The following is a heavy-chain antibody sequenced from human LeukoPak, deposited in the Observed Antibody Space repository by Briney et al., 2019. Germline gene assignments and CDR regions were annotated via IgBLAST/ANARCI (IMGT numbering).Heavy chain of an antibody. D-gene: IGHD5-12*01. J-gene: IGHJ6*02. CDR2: INPNSGGT. V-gene: IGHV1-2*02. CDR3: ARVGARVIVATIGSYYYYYYGMDV. CDR1: GYTFTGYY. Sequence: ASVKVSCKASGYTFTGYYMHWVRQAPGQGLEWMGWINPNSGGTNYAQKFQGRVTMTRDTSISTAYMELSRLRSDDTAVYYCARVGARVIVATIGSYYYYYYGMDVWGQGTTVTVSS.